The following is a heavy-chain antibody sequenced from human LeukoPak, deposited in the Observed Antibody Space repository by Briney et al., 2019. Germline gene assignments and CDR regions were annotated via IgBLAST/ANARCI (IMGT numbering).Heavy chain of an antibody. CDR2: IFYAGNT. CDR1: GGSIRSDDYY. CDR3: ATVVVVAATNYYYYATDV. J-gene: IGHJ6*02. Sequence: SETLSLTCTVSGGSIRSDDYYWSWIRQPPGKGLEWIGYIFYAGNTHYNPSLQSRVTFSVDTSKNQFSLKLSSVTAADTAVYFCATVVVVAATNYYYYATDVWGQGTTVTVSS. V-gene: IGHV4-30-4*01. D-gene: IGHD2-15*01.